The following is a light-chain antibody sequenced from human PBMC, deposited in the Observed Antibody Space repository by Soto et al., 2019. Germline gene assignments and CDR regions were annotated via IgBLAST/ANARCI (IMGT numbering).Light chain of an antibody. CDR2: YVS. J-gene: IGKJ1*01. V-gene: IGKV2-30*01. Sequence: DVVVSQSPLSRSVTLGQPASISCRSSQSLVYSDGNTYLNWFHQRPGQPPRRLIYYVSNRDSGVPDRFSGSGSGTDFTLKISRVEAEDVGVYYCMQSIQWPWTFGQGTKVEIK. CDR3: MQSIQWPWT. CDR1: QSLVYSDGNTY.